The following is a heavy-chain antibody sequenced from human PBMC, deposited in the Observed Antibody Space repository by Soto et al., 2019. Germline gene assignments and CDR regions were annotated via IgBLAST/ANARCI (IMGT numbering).Heavy chain of an antibody. CDR1: GFTFSDNW. Sequence: EVQLVESGGGLVQPGGSLRLSCAASGFTFSDNWLSWVRQAPGKGLECVANIKTDGSEKYYEDPVKGRVTISRDNAKNSGYLPMNTIRGEEAADYYGAYCMGWGGNNYLGQGAVVAVSS. V-gene: IGHV3-7*05. CDR3: AYCMGWGGNNY. J-gene: IGHJ4*02. CDR2: IKTDGSEK. D-gene: IGHD3-10*01.